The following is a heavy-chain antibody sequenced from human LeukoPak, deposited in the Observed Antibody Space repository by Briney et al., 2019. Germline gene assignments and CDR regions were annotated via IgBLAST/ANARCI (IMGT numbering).Heavy chain of an antibody. J-gene: IGHJ5*02. CDR2: INHSGST. V-gene: IGHV4-34*01. Sequence: SETLSLTCAVYGGSFSGYYWSWIRQPPGKGLEWIGEINHSGSTNYNPSLKSRVTISVDTSKNQFSLKLSSVTAADTAVYYCARELAVAATRGPRNCNWFDPWGQGTLVTVSS. D-gene: IGHD2-15*01. CDR3: ARELAVAATRGPRNCNWFDP. CDR1: GGSFSGYY.